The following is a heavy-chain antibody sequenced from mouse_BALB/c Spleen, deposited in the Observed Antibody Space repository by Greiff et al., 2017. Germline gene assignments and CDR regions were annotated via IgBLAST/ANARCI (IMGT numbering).Heavy chain of an antibody. CDR1: GYAFSSYW. CDR2: IYPGDGDT. V-gene: IGHV1-80*01. D-gene: IGHD1-1*01. CDR3: ARTGTTVDAMDY. Sequence: VQLQQSGAELVRPGSSVKISCKASGYAFSSYWMNWVKQRPGQGLEWIGQIYPGDGDTNYNGKFKGKATLTADKSSSTAYMQLSSLTSEDSAVYFCARTGTTVDAMDYWGQGTSVTVSS. J-gene: IGHJ4*01.